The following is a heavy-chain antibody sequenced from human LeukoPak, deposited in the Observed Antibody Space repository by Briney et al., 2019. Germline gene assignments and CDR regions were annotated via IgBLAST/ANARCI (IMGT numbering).Heavy chain of an antibody. J-gene: IGHJ4*02. D-gene: IGHD1-26*01. CDR1: GGFISSTNW. V-gene: IGHV4-4*02. Sequence: PSETPSHTRGVTGGFISSTNWWSWVPQAPRQGLEWIGEISLTGKTNYNPSLNGRVTMSLNNTRNQLSLKLTSVTDADTAIYYCSRESGAFCPFGYWGQGTLVIVPP. CDR2: ISLTGKT. CDR3: SRESGAFCPFGY.